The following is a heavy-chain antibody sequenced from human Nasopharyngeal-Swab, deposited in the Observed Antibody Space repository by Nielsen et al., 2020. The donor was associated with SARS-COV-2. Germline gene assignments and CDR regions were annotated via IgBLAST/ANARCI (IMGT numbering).Heavy chain of an antibody. CDR2: ISSSGSIT. Sequence: GESLKISCAASGFTFSSYWMSWIRQAPGKGLEWISDISSSGSITHYADSMKGRFTISRDNAKKSLYLQMNSLRAEDTAVYYCARGVETIHHWGQGSLVTVSS. V-gene: IGHV3-11*04. CDR3: ARGVETIHH. J-gene: IGHJ1*01. CDR1: GFTFSSYW. D-gene: IGHD5-24*01.